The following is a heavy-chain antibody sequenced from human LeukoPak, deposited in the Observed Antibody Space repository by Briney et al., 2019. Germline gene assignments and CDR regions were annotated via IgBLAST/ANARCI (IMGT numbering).Heavy chain of an antibody. Sequence: GASVKVSCKASGYTFTSYYMHWVRQAPGQGLEWMGIINPSGGSTSYAQKFHGRVTMTRDMSTSTVYMELSSLRSEDTAVYYCATSIQLWFSADYWGQGTLVTVSS. CDR2: INPSGGST. J-gene: IGHJ4*02. V-gene: IGHV1-46*01. CDR3: ATSIQLWFSADY. CDR1: GYTFTSYY. D-gene: IGHD5-18*01.